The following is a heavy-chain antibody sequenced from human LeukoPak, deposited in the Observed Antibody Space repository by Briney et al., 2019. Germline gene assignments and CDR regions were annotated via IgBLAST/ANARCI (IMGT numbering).Heavy chain of an antibody. Sequence: PSETLSLTCTVSGGSISSSSYYWVWIRQPPGKGLEWIGSIYYSGSTYYNPSLKSRVTISVDTSNNQFSLKLSSVRAADTAVYYCPRHQRENHFDYWGQGTLVTVSS. CDR2: IYYSGST. CDR1: GGSISSSSYY. CDR3: PRHQRENHFDY. D-gene: IGHD2/OR15-2a*01. V-gene: IGHV4-39*01. J-gene: IGHJ4*02.